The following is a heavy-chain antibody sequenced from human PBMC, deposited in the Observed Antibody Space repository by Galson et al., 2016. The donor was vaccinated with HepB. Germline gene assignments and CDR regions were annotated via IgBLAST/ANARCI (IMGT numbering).Heavy chain of an antibody. CDR1: GFTFSTHD. J-gene: IGHJ4*02. Sequence: SLRLSCAASGFTFSTHDMHWVRRAPGKGLEWVSHIGIAGDTYYLGSVKGRFTISRENAKNSLYLQMNSLRVEDTAVYYCAGGTYSDLDYWGQGTLVTVSS. V-gene: IGHV3-13*01. D-gene: IGHD1-26*01. CDR2: IGIAGDT. CDR3: AGGTYSDLDY.